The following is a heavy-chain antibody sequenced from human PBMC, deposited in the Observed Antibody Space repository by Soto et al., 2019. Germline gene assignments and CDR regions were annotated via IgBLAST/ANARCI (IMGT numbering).Heavy chain of an antibody. CDR2: ISGSGGST. J-gene: IGHJ4*02. Sequence: EVQLLESGGGLVQPGGSLRLSCAASGFTFSSYAMSWVRQAPGKGLEWVSAISGSGGSTYYADSVKGRFTISRDNSKNTLYVQMNSLRAEDTAVYYCAKDFSPGYSYGLAGPFDYWGKGSMVTVSS. CDR1: GFTFSSYA. CDR3: AKDFSPGYSYGLAGPFDY. V-gene: IGHV3-23*01. D-gene: IGHD5-18*01.